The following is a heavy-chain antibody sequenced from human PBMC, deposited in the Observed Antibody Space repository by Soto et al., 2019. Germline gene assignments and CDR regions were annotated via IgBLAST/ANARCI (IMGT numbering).Heavy chain of an antibody. CDR2: INRMDGST. V-gene: IGHV3-23*01. Sequence: EVQLLESGGGSIQPGGSLRLSCVASGFTFSSFAMSWVRQAPGKGLEWVSSINRMDGSTYYADSVKGRLTISRDNYKNTLYLQMDSLRAEETAVYYCAKNYYFDNWGQGTLVIVSS. CDR3: AKNYYFDN. J-gene: IGHJ4*02. CDR1: GFTFSSFA.